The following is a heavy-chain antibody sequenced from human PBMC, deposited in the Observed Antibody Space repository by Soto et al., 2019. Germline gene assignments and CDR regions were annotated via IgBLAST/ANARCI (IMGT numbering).Heavy chain of an antibody. CDR3: ARREIQGPIDY. CDR2: IYYSGTT. V-gene: IGHV4-28*01. Sequence: QVQLQESGPGLVKPSDTLSRTCAVSGYSISSSNWWGWIRQPPGKGLEWIGYIYYSGTTYYNPSLKSRVTMSVDTYKNQFSLKLTSVTAVDTAVYYCARREIQGPIDYWGQGTLVTVSS. CDR1: GYSISSSNW. J-gene: IGHJ4*02. D-gene: IGHD1-26*01.